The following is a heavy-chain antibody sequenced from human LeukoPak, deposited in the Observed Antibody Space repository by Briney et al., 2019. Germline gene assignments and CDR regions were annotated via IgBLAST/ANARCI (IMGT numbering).Heavy chain of an antibody. Sequence: SETLSLTCAVYGGSFSGYYWSWIRQPPGKGLEWIGEMNHSGSINYNPSLKSRVTISVDTSKNQFSLKLSSVTAADTAVYYCARGVGLTQGGTFDYWGQGTLVTVSS. J-gene: IGHJ4*02. CDR1: GGSFSGYY. V-gene: IGHV4-34*01. CDR2: MNHSGSI. D-gene: IGHD1-26*01. CDR3: ARGVGLTQGGTFDY.